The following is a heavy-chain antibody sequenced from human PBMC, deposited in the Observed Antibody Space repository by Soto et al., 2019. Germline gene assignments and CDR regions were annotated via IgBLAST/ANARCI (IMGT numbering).Heavy chain of an antibody. J-gene: IGHJ4*02. V-gene: IGHV3-30-3*01. CDR1: GFTFSSYA. Sequence: GGSLRLSCAASGFTFSSYAMHWVRQAPGKGLEWVAVISYDGSNKYYADSVKGRFTISRDNSKNTLYLQMNSLRAEDTAVYYCARARGDGYTTFDYWGQGTLVTVSS. CDR3: ARARGDGYTTFDY. D-gene: IGHD5-12*01. CDR2: ISYDGSNK.